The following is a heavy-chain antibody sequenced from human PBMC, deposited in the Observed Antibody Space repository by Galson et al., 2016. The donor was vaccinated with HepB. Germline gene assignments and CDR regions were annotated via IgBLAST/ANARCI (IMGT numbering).Heavy chain of an antibody. CDR2: ISRSGDST. D-gene: IGHD1-26*01. V-gene: IGHV3-23*01. CDR1: GFTFGNYG. J-gene: IGHJ6*04. Sequence: SLRLSCAASGFTFGNYGMTWVRQAPGKGLEVVSSISRSGDSTDNADSVKGRFTISRDNSKNTLSLQMNSLTADDTAINFCVQGSTAPAVWGKGTTVTVSS. CDR3: VQGSTAPAV.